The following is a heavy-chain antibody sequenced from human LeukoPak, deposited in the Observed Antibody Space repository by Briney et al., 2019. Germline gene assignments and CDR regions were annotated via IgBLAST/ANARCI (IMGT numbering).Heavy chain of an antibody. J-gene: IGHJ4*02. V-gene: IGHV4-34*01. CDR1: GGSFSGYY. CDR2: INHSGST. CDR3: ARPIAVAGTGEYYFDY. D-gene: IGHD6-19*01. Sequence: SETLSLTCAVYGGSFSGYYWSWIRQPPGKGLEWIGEINHSGSTNYNPSLKSRVTISVDTSKNQFSLKLSSVTAADTAVYYCARPIAVAGTGEYYFDYWGQGTLVTVSS.